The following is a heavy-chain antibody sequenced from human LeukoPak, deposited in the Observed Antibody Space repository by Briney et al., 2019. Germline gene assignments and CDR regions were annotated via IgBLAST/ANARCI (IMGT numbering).Heavy chain of an antibody. V-gene: IGHV5-10-1*01. J-gene: IGHJ5*02. CDR2: IDPSDSYT. D-gene: IGHD3-22*01. Sequence: GESLRISCKGSGYTFTSYWITWVRQMPGKGLEWMGRIDPSDSYTNYSPAFQGHVTISADKSISTAYLQWSSLKASDTAMYYCARMYYFDSSGYFPWGRGTLVTVSS. CDR3: ARMYYFDSSGYFP. CDR1: GYTFTSYW.